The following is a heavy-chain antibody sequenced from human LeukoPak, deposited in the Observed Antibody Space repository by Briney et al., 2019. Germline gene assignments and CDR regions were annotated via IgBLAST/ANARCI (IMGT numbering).Heavy chain of an antibody. Sequence: GGSLRLSCAASGFTVSTNCMTWVRQAPGKGVEWVSTIYSGGTTYYADSVMGRVTISRHNSRKTLYLQINSLRAEDPAVYYCARVDTVMAYYFDLWGQGTLVTVSS. CDR3: ARVDTVMAYYFDL. CDR1: GFTVSTNC. CDR2: IYSGGTT. J-gene: IGHJ4*02. D-gene: IGHD5-18*01. V-gene: IGHV3-53*04.